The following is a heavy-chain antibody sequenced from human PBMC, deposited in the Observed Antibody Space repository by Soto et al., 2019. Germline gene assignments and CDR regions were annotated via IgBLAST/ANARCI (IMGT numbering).Heavy chain of an antibody. D-gene: IGHD3-10*01. Sequence: EVFLLDSGGGLVQPGGSLRLSCEASGFTFSNYAMTWVRQAPGKGPEWISTVNNGGGGTYYADSVKGRFTISRDNSKNTLYLQVRRLRAEDTAVYYCAKERLGRGIDYWGQGILVTVSS. CDR3: AKERLGRGIDY. V-gene: IGHV3-23*01. J-gene: IGHJ4*02. CDR1: GFTFSNYA. CDR2: VNNGGGGT.